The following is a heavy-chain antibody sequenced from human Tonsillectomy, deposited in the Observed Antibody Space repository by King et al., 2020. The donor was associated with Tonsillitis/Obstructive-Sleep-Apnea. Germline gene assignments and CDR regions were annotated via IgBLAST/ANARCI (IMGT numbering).Heavy chain of an antibody. V-gene: IGHV3-30*18. Sequence: HVQLVQSGGGVVQPGRSLRLSCAASGFTFSSYGMHWVRQAPGKGLEWVAVISYDGSNKYYADSVKGRFTISRDNSKNTLYLQMNSLRAEDTAVYYCAKNHGYYDSSGYSLSTLDYWGQGTLVTVST. D-gene: IGHD3-22*01. CDR3: AKNHGYYDSSGYSLSTLDY. J-gene: IGHJ4*02. CDR1: GFTFSSYG. CDR2: ISYDGSNK.